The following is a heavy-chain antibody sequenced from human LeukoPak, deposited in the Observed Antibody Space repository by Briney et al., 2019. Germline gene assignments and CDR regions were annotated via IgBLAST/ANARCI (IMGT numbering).Heavy chain of an antibody. D-gene: IGHD3-22*01. CDR1: GGSISSSSYY. V-gene: IGHV4-39*07. Sequence: SETLSLTCTVSGGSISSSSYYWGWIRQPPGKGLEWIGSIYYSGSTYYNPSLKSRVTISVDTSKNQFSLKLSSVTAADTAVYYCAREDRIYYDSSGYYFEWGQGTLVTVSS. CDR3: AREDRIYYDSSGYYFE. CDR2: IYYSGST. J-gene: IGHJ4*02.